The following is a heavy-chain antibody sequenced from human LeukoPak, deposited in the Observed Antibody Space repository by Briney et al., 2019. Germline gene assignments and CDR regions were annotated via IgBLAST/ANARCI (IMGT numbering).Heavy chain of an antibody. CDR3: ARDPIPYYDFWSGYYYGMDV. CDR1: GGTFSSYA. D-gene: IGHD3-3*01. Sequence: EASVTVSCTASGGTFSSYAISWVRQAPGQGLEWMGGIIPIFGTANYAQKFQGRVTITADESTSTAYMELSSLRSEDTAVYYCARDPIPYYDFWSGYYYGMDVWGQGTTVTVSS. CDR2: IIPIFGTA. V-gene: IGHV1-69*13. J-gene: IGHJ6*02.